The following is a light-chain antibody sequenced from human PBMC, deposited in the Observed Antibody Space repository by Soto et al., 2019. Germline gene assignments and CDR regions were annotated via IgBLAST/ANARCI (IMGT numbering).Light chain of an antibody. CDR2: DVS. J-gene: IGLJ1*01. CDR1: SSDVGGYNY. V-gene: IGLV2-14*01. CDR3: SSYTSSSTRV. Sequence: QSVLTQPASGSGAPGQSSTISCPRTSSDVGGYNYVSWYQQHPGKAPKLMIYDVSNRPSGVSNRFSGSKSGNTASLTISGLQAEDEADYYCSSYTSSSTRVFGTGTKVTVL.